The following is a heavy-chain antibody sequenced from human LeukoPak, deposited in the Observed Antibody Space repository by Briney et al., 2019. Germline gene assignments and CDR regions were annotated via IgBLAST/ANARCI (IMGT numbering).Heavy chain of an antibody. J-gene: IGHJ6*03. V-gene: IGHV5-51*01. CDR3: ARTAEWELLPRHYYYYYYMDV. CDR2: IYPGDSDT. CDR1: GYSFTSYW. Sequence: GESLKISCKGSGYSFTSYWIGWVRQMPGKSLEWMGIIYPGDSDTRYSPSFQGQVTISADKSISTAYLQWSSLKASDTAMYYCARTAEWELLPRHYYYYYYMDVWGKGTTVTVSS. D-gene: IGHD1-26*01.